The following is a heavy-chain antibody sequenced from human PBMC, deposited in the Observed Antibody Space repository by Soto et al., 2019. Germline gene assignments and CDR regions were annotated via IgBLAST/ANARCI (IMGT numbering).Heavy chain of an antibody. J-gene: IGHJ6*02. V-gene: IGHV4-61*08. D-gene: IGHD4-4*01. CDR1: GGSIRSAGHY. CDR2: IYYSGST. CDR3: AREAYSNSAWSDYYYGMDV. Sequence: SETLSLTCTVSGGSIRSAGHYWSWIRQPPGKGLEWIGYIYYSGSTNYNPSLKSRVTISVDTSKNQFSLKLSSVTAADTAVYYCAREAYSNSAWSDYYYGMDVWGQGTTVTVSS.